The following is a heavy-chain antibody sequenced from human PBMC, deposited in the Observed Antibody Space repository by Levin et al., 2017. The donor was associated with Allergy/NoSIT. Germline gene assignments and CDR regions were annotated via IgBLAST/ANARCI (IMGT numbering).Heavy chain of an antibody. CDR1: GGSVNSNSYY. Sequence: KASETLSLTCSVSGGSVNSNSYYWNWIRQPPGKGLQWIGNIFHTGSTIYNPSLKSRVTISLDTSKNQISLKLLAVTAADTAVYYCAADYGDDAGFWGQGTLVTVSS. J-gene: IGHJ1*01. V-gene: IGHV4-61*01. D-gene: IGHD4-17*01. CDR3: AADYGDDAGF. CDR2: IFHTGST.